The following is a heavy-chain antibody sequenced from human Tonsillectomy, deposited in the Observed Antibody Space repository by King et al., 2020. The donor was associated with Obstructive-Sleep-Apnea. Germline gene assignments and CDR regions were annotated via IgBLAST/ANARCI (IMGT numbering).Heavy chain of an antibody. CDR1: GGSISSYY. Sequence: VQLQESGPGLVKPSETLSLTCTVSGGSISSYYWSWIRQPPGKGLEWIGYIYYSGSTNYNPSLKSRVTISVDTSKNQFSLKLSSVTAADTAVYYCARTMDTAMVGNYYFDYWGQGTLVTVSS. CDR3: ARTMDTAMVGNYYFDY. J-gene: IGHJ4*02. D-gene: IGHD5-18*01. V-gene: IGHV4-59*01. CDR2: IYYSGST.